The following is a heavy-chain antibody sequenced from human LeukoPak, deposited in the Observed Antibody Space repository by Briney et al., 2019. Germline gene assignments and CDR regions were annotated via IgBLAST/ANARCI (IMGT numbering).Heavy chain of an antibody. CDR1: GGSISSGSYY. CDR2: IYTSGST. CDR3: ARVMRFWSGYYDY. D-gene: IGHD3-3*01. Sequence: PSETLSLTCTVSGGSISSGSYYWSWIRQPAGKGLEWIGRIYTSGSTNYNPSLKSRVTISVDTSKNQFSLKLSSVTAADTAVYYCARVMRFWSGYYDYWGQGTLVTVSS. J-gene: IGHJ4*02. V-gene: IGHV4-61*02.